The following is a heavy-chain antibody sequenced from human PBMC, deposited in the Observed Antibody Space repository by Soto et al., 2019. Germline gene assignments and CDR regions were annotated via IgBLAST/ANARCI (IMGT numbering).Heavy chain of an antibody. CDR2: FDPEDGET. Sequence: ASVKVSCQVSGYTLTELSMHWVRQAPGKGLEWMGGFDPEDGETIYAQKFQGRVTMTEDTSTDTAYMELSSLRSEDTAVYYCATPHEGLLALDYWGQGTLVTVSS. V-gene: IGHV1-24*01. CDR1: GYTLTELS. J-gene: IGHJ4*02. CDR3: ATPHEGLLALDY. D-gene: IGHD2-15*01.